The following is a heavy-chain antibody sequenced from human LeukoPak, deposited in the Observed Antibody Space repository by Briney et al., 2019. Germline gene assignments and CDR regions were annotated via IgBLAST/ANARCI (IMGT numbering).Heavy chain of an antibody. CDR3: ARDPITLIRGAPLGWFDP. J-gene: IGHJ5*02. D-gene: IGHD3-10*01. CDR1: GFTFSSYW. CDR2: ISSSGNTI. Sequence: GGSLRLSCAASGFTFSSYWMNWVRRAPGKGLEWISYISSSGNTIYYADSVKGRFTISRDNAKNSLYLQMNSLRDEDTAVYYCARDPITLIRGAPLGWFDPWGQGTLVTVSS. V-gene: IGHV3-48*02.